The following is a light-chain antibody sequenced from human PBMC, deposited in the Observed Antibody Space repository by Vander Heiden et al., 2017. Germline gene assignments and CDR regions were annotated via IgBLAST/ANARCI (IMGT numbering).Light chain of an antibody. CDR1: QSISTY. CDR3: QESYSTPYT. J-gene: IGKJ2*01. CDR2: DAS. Sequence: QMTPSPSSLSASVGDRVTITCRASQSISTYLNWYQQKPGKAPNLLIYDASSLQGGVPSRFSGSGSGTDFTLTISSLQPEDFATYSCQESYSTPYTFGQGTKLEIK. V-gene: IGKV1-39*01.